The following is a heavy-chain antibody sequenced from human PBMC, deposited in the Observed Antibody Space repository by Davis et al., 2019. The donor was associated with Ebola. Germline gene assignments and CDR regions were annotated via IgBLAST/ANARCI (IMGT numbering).Heavy chain of an antibody. D-gene: IGHD3/OR15-3a*01. Sequence: GESLKISCLASASTLNDYHMNWIRQAPGKGLEWVSHISTTGGTIYYADSVKGRFTISRDNAKNLLYLQMSSLRVEDTAVYYCARDPPNGLPVYYMDVWGKGTTVTVSS. CDR3: ARDPPNGLPVYYMDV. J-gene: IGHJ6*03. CDR1: ASTLNDYH. CDR2: ISTTGGTI. V-gene: IGHV3-11*04.